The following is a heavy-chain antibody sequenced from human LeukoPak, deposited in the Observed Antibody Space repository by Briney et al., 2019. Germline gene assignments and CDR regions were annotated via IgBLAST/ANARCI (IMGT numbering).Heavy chain of an antibody. CDR3: AKVDYWSPENYFDS. D-gene: IGHD1-1*01. CDR2: ITDDEDT. J-gene: IGHJ4*02. CDR1: GXPFRSYA. Sequence: GGSLRLSCVASGXPFRSYAMTWVRQTPGKGLESVSVITDDEDTYYADSVKGRFTISRDNSQNTVFLQMNSLRVEDMAVYYCAKVDYWSPENYFDSWGQGTLVTVSS. V-gene: IGHV3-23*01.